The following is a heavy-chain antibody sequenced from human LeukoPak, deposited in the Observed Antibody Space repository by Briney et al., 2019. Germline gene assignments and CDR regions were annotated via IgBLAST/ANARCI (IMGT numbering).Heavy chain of an antibody. CDR2: ISTNGDST. Sequence: VSAISTNGDSTYYADSVKGRFTISRDNSKNTLFLQMGSLRADDMAVYYCARWGSTSCYDYWGQGTLVTVSS. V-gene: IGHV3-64*02. J-gene: IGHJ4*02. D-gene: IGHD2-2*01. CDR3: ARWGSTSCYDY.